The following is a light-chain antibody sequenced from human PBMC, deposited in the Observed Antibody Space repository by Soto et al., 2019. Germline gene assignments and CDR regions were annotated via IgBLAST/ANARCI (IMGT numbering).Light chain of an antibody. V-gene: IGKV1-39*01. CDR1: QSISSY. Sequence: DIQMTQSPSSLSASVGDRVTITCRASQSISSYLNWYQQKPGKAPKLLIYAASILQSGAPSRFSGSGSGTDFTLPISSLQPDDFATYYCQQSYSTPHTFGQGTKVEIK. CDR2: AAS. CDR3: QQSYSTPHT. J-gene: IGKJ1*01.